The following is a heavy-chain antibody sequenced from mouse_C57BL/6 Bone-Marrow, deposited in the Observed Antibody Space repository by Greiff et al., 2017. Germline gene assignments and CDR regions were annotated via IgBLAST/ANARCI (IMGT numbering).Heavy chain of an antibody. CDR3: ARLTYPWFAY. V-gene: IGHV5-6*01. Sequence: EVQGVESGGDLVKPGGSLKLSCAASGFTFSSYGMSWVRQTPDKRLEWVATISSGGSYTYYPDSVKGRFTISRDNAKNTLYLQLRSLKSEDTAMSYCARLTYPWFAYWGQGTLVTVSA. CDR1: GFTFSSYG. J-gene: IGHJ3*01. CDR2: ISSGGSYT. D-gene: IGHD1-3*01.